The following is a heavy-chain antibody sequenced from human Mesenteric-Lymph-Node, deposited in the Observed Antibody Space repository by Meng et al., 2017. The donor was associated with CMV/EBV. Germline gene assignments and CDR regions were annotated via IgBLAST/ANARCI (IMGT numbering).Heavy chain of an antibody. Sequence: VELHEWGVGLLKPSETLSPTWAVYGGSFSGYYWSWIRQPPGKGLEWIGEINHSGSTNYNPSLKSRVTISVDTSKNQFSLKLSSVTAADTAVYYCARHQRWLKSEGGFNYWGQGTLVTVSS. D-gene: IGHD4-23*01. CDR3: ARHQRWLKSEGGFNY. CDR1: GGSFSGYY. CDR2: INHSGST. V-gene: IGHV4-34*01. J-gene: IGHJ4*02.